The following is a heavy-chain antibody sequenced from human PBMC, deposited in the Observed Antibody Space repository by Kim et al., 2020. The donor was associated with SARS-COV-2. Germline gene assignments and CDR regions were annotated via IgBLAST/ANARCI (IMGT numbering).Heavy chain of an antibody. J-gene: IGHJ4*02. CDR2: ITGDGTST. CDR1: GFTFAMYA. CDR3: VKGSPLGDY. Sequence: GGSLRLSCAASGFTFAMYAMTWVRQPPGKGLEWVSFITGDGTSTSYADSVKGRFTISRDSAKNTLYLQLNSLRADDTAVYYCVKGSPLGDYWGQGTLVTV. D-gene: IGHD3-10*01. V-gene: IGHV3-23*01.